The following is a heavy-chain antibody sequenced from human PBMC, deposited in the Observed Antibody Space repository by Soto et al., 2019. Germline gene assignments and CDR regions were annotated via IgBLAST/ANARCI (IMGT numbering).Heavy chain of an antibody. V-gene: IGHV3-21*01. CDR2: ISSSSSYI. J-gene: IGHJ6*03. D-gene: IGHD4-17*01. CDR3: ARLTTVTTDYYYYMDV. Sequence: GGSLRLSCAASGFTFSSYSMNWVRQAPGKGLEWVSSISSSSSYIYYADSVKGRFTISRDNAKNSLYLQMNSLRAEDTAVYYCARLTTVTTDYYYYMDVWGKGTTVTVSS. CDR1: GFTFSSYS.